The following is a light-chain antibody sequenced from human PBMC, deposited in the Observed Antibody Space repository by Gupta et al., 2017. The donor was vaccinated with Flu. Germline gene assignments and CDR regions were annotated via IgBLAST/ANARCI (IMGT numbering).Light chain of an antibody. CDR3: QQNYSNST. CDR2: AAS. CDR1: QSISTY. J-gene: IGKJ4*01. V-gene: IGKV1-39*01. Sequence: DIQMTQSPSSLSASVGDTVSITCRESQSISTYLNWYQQKPGKAPKSMIFAASELKTGVPSRFSGSGYGKDFTLTSTGRQYEDFANYYVQQNYSNSTFGGGTKVEI.